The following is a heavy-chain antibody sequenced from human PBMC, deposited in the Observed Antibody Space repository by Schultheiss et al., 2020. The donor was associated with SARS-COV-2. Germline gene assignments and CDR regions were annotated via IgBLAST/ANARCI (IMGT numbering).Heavy chain of an antibody. CDR1: GYTFTDYY. CDR2: INPNSGVT. V-gene: IGHV1-2*02. D-gene: IGHD3-22*01. CDR3: ARLHYFDSTGYYPYYFDF. Sequence: ASVKVSCKASGYTFTDYYIHWVRQAPGQGLEWMGWINPNSGVTNYAQNFQGRVTMTRDTSITTAYMELSSLRSDDTAFYYCARLHYFDSTGYYPYYFDFWGQGTLVTVSS. J-gene: IGHJ4*02.